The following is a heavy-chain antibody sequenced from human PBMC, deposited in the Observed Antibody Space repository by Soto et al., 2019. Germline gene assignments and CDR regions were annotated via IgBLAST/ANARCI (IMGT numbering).Heavy chain of an antibody. CDR3: ATSDCGNECQPNTAFYCFGWDV. CDR1: GGTFSDFT. Sequence: QVQLVQSGAEVRKPGSSVKVSCRASGGTFSDFTVTWVRQAPGQGLEWMGGIIPILEATKYAQTFQDRVTFTSDESTSTVFMELSSLRSEHTAVYFCATSDCGNECQPNTAFYCFGWDVWGQGTTVTASS. CDR2: IIPILEAT. V-gene: IGHV1-69*16. D-gene: IGHD2-21*01. J-gene: IGHJ6*02.